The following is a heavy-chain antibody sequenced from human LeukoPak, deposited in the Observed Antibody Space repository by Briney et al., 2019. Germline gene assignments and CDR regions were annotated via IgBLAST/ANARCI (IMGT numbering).Heavy chain of an antibody. CDR3: ARHPLRYYDSSGYYTD. Sequence: SETLSLTCTVSDISMSSYYWSWIRQPPGKGLEWIGEINHSGSTNYNPSLKSRVTISVDTSKNQFSLKLGSVTAADTAMYYCARHPLRYYDSSGYYTDWGQGTLVTVSS. CDR2: INHSGST. J-gene: IGHJ4*02. CDR1: DISMSSYY. V-gene: IGHV4-34*01. D-gene: IGHD3-22*01.